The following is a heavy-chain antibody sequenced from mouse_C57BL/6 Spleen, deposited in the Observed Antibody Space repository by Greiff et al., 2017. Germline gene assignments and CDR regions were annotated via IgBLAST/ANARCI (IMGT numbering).Heavy chain of an antibody. V-gene: IGHV1-42*01. D-gene: IGHD3-2*02. CDR2: INPSTGGT. CDR1: GYSFTGYY. J-gene: IGHJ4*01. CDR3: ARTQVYYAMDY. Sequence: VQLKQSGPELVKPGASVKISCKASGYSFTGYYMNWVKQSPEKSLEWIGEINPSTGGTTYNQKFKAKATLTVDKSSSTAYMQLKSLTSEDSAVYYCARTQVYYAMDYWGQGTSVTVSS.